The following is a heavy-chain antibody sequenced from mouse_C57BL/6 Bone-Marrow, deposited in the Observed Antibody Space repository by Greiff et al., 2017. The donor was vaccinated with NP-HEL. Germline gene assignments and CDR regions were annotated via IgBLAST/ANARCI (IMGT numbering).Heavy chain of an antibody. CDR1: GFSFNTYA. CDR2: IRSKSNNYAT. Sequence: EVMLVESGGGLVQPKGSLKLSCAASGFSFNTYAMNWVRQAPGKGLEWVARIRSKSNNYATYYADSVKDRFTISRDDSESMLYLQMNNLKTEDTAMYYCVRSLAWFAYWGQGTLVTVSA. CDR3: VRSLAWFAY. V-gene: IGHV10-1*01. J-gene: IGHJ3*01. D-gene: IGHD6-1*01.